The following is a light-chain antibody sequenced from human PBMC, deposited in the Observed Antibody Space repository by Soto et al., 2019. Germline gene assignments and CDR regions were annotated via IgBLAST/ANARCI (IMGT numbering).Light chain of an antibody. J-gene: IGKJ5*01. CDR2: AAS. Sequence: DIQMAQSPSSLSASVGDRVTITCRASRSISSYLNWYQQKPGKAPKLLIYAASSLQSGVPSRFSGSGSGTDFTLTISSLQPEDFATYYCQQSYSNPSITFGQGTRLEIK. CDR1: RSISSY. CDR3: QQSYSNPSIT. V-gene: IGKV1-39*01.